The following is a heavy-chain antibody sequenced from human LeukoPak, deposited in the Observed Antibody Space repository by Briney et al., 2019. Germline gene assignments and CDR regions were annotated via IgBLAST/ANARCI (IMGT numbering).Heavy chain of an antibody. CDR2: ISGSGGST. Sequence: GGSLRLSCAASGFTFSSYAMGWVRQAPGKGLEWVSAISGSGGSTYYADSVKGRFIISRDNSKNTLYLQMNSLRAEDTAVYYCAKGGGYCSGGSCFARVLVAFDIWGQGTMVTVSS. V-gene: IGHV3-23*01. CDR1: GFTFSSYA. CDR3: AKGGGYCSGGSCFARVLVAFDI. D-gene: IGHD2-15*01. J-gene: IGHJ3*02.